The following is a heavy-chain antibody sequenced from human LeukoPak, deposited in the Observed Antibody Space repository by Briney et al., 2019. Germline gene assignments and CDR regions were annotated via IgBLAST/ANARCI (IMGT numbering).Heavy chain of an antibody. CDR1: GFSLRTTGVA. CDR2: TYWNNDK. CDR3: AHKGRGSGSYTM. J-gene: IGHJ4*02. D-gene: IGHD3-10*01. Sequence: SGPTLVKPTQTLTLTCTFSGFSLRTTGVAVGWIRQPPVKALQWLAVTYWNNDKSYSPSLKSRLTITKDTSKNQVVLIMTNMDPVDTATYYCAHKGRGSGSYTMWGQGTLVTVSS. V-gene: IGHV2-5*01.